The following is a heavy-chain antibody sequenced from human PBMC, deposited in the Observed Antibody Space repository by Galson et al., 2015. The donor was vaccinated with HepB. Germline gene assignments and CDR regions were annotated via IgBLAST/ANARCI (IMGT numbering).Heavy chain of an antibody. CDR3: ARSDTYQLLYASAFDI. Sequence: QSGAEVKKPGESLKISCKGSGYSFTSYWIGWVRQMPGKGLEWMGIIYPGDSDTRYSPSFQGQVTISADKSMTTAYLQWSSLKASDTAMYYCARSDTYQLLYASAFDIWGQGTMVTVSS. CDR2: IYPGDSDT. CDR1: GYSFTSYW. J-gene: IGHJ3*02. V-gene: IGHV5-51*03. D-gene: IGHD2-2*02.